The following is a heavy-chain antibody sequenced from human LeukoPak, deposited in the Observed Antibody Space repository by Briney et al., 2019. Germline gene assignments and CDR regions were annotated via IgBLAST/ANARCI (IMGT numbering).Heavy chain of an antibody. CDR3: ARGAVGATTWFDP. Sequence: GASVKVSCKASGDTFTAHCMHWVRQATGQGLEWMGWINANSGGTKYAQKFQGRVTMTRDTTIRTVYMELGRLRSDDTAVYYCARGAVGATTWFDPWGHGTLVTVSS. V-gene: IGHV1-2*02. J-gene: IGHJ5*02. D-gene: IGHD1-26*01. CDR2: INANSGGT. CDR1: GDTFTAHC.